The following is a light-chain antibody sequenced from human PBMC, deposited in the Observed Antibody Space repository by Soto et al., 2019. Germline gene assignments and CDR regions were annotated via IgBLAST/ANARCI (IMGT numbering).Light chain of an antibody. Sequence: QLVLTQPPSASGTPGQRVTISCSGSSSNIGGNTVNWYQQLPGTAPRLLIYNDRQRPSGVPDRFSASKSGTSASLAISGLQSEDEADYYCATWDASLSLLYVFGTGTKLTVL. J-gene: IGLJ1*01. V-gene: IGLV1-44*01. CDR1: SSNIGGNT. CDR3: ATWDASLSLLYV. CDR2: NDR.